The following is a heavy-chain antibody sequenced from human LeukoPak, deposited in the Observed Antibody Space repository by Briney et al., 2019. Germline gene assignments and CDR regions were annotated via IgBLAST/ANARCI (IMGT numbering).Heavy chain of an antibody. CDR1: GFTFSDSY. V-gene: IGHV3-11*01. J-gene: IGHJ5*02. CDR3: ASDGDRSGYYMGMYNWFDP. Sequence: PGGSLRPSCAASGFTFSDSYMNWIRQAPGKGLEWVSYISSSGSIIYYAYSVKGRFTISRDNAKNSLYLQMNRLRAEDTAVYYCASDGDRSGYYMGMYNWFDPWGQGTLVTVSS. CDR2: ISSSGSII. D-gene: IGHD3-3*01.